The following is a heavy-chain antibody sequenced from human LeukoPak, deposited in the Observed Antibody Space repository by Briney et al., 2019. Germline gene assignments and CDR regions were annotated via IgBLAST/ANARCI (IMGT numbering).Heavy chain of an antibody. CDR3: AREPGGYFDY. CDR2: ISSSGST. J-gene: IGHJ4*02. D-gene: IGHD2-8*02. V-gene: IGHV3-23*01. CDR1: GFTFSSYA. Sequence: PGGSLRLSCAASGFTFSSYAMSWVRQAPGKGLEWVSYISSSGSTYYADSVKGRFTISRDNSKNTLYLQMNSLRAEDTAIYYCAREPGGYFDYWGQGTLVTVSS.